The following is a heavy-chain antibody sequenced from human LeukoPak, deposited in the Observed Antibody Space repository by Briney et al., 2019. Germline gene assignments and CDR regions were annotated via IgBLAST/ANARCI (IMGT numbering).Heavy chain of an antibody. V-gene: IGHV3-21*01. J-gene: IGHJ4*02. Sequence: GGSLRLSCAASGFTFSSYRVTWVRQAPGKGLEWVSSLSSSSDYIYYADSVKGRFTISRDNAKNSLYLQMNSLTVAGTAVYYCAKEGNCAGTTCHFDFWGQGTLVTVSS. D-gene: IGHD2-21*01. CDR2: LSSSSDYI. CDR1: GFTFSSYR. CDR3: AKEGNCAGTTCHFDF.